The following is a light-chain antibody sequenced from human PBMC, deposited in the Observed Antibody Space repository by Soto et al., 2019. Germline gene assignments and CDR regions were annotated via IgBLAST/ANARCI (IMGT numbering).Light chain of an antibody. Sequence: EIVMTQSPATLSVSPGERATLSCRASQSVGSNLAWYQQKRGQAPRLLVFGASTRASDIPVRFSGSGSGTEFTLTISSLQSEDFAVYYCQQYNNWPRTVGQGTKVDIK. J-gene: IGKJ1*01. CDR2: GAS. CDR3: QQYNNWPRT. CDR1: QSVGSN. V-gene: IGKV3-15*01.